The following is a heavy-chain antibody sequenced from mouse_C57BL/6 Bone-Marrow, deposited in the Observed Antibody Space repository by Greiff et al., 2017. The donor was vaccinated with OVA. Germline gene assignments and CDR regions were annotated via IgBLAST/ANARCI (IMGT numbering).Heavy chain of an antibody. Sequence: VQLQESGPGLVAPSQSLSITCTVSGFSLTSYAISWVRQPPGKGLEWLGVIWTGGGTNYNSAIKARLKISKDNAMSQVFLKMNSLQTDDTARYYGARNRYYYGSSYYAMDYWGQGTSVTVSS. CDR3: ARNRYYYGSSYYAMDY. D-gene: IGHD1-1*01. V-gene: IGHV2-9-1*01. CDR2: IWTGGGT. CDR1: GFSLTSYA. J-gene: IGHJ4*01.